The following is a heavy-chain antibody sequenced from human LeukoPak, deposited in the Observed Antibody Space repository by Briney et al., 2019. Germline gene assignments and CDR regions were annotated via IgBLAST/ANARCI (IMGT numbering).Heavy chain of an antibody. Sequence: GESLKISCKGSGYLFTSYWIGWVRQMPGKGLEWMGIIYPDDSDTKYSPSFRGQVIISSDKSISTAYLQWSGLKASDTAIYFCARRRGVNSFFFDYWGQGTLVTVSS. CDR3: ARRRGVNSFFFDY. CDR1: GYLFTSYW. V-gene: IGHV5-51*01. D-gene: IGHD4-23*01. J-gene: IGHJ4*02. CDR2: IYPDDSDT.